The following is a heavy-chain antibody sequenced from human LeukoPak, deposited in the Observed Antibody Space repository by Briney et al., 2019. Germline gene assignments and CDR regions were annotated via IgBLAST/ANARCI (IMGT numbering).Heavy chain of an antibody. CDR2: ISSSGSTM. CDR3: ARDPGSGYEEHFDY. Sequence: TAGSLRLSCAASGFIFSDYYMSWIRQAPGKGLEWVSYISSSGSTMYYTDSVKGRFTISRDNAKDSLYLQMNSLRAEDTAVYYCARDPGSGYEEHFDYWGQGTLVTVSS. V-gene: IGHV3-11*01. CDR1: GFIFSDYY. J-gene: IGHJ4*02. D-gene: IGHD5-12*01.